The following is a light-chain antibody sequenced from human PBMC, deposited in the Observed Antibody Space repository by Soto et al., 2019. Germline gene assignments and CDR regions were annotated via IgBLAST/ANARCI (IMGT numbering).Light chain of an antibody. Sequence: EIVLTQSPGTLSLSPGERATRSCRASQSVSNSYLAWYQQKPGQAPRLLIYGASIRATGIPDRFSGSGSGTDSTLTISRLEPEDFAVYYCQQYERLPRTFGQGTKVDIK. J-gene: IGKJ1*01. CDR2: GAS. V-gene: IGKV3-20*01. CDR3: QQYERLPRT. CDR1: QSVSNSY.